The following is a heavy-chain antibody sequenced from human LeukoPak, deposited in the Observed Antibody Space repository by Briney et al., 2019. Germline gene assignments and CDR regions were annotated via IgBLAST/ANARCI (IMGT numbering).Heavy chain of an antibody. J-gene: IGHJ4*02. CDR2: IIPIFGTA. V-gene: IGHV1-69*05. CDR1: GGTFSSYA. Sequence: SVKVSCKASGGTFSSYAISWVRQAPGQGLEWMGGIIPIFGTANYAQKFQGRVTMTTDTSTSTAYMELRSLRSDDTAVYYCARKIPSYCSSSSCYTYFDYWGQGTLVTVSS. D-gene: IGHD2-2*02. CDR3: ARKIPSYCSSSSCYTYFDY.